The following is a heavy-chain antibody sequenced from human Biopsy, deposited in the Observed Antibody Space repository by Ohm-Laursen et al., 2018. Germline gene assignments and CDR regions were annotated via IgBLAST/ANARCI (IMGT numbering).Heavy chain of an antibody. D-gene: IGHD4-11*01. CDR3: ARDGKRWDYSTYFSWHFDL. CDR1: AFTFTSYA. V-gene: IGHV3-30*03. Sequence: SLRLSCAASAFTFTSYAMHWVRQAPGKGLEWVAVISYDGSGEYYADSLQGRFIISRDNPKNTVDLQMNSLRAEDTAVYFCARDGKRWDYSTYFSWHFDLWGRGTLVTVSS. J-gene: IGHJ2*01. CDR2: ISYDGSGE.